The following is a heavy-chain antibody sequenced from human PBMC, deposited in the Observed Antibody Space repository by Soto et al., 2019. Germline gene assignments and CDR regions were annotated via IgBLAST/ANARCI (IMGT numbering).Heavy chain of an antibody. CDR1: GFIFSDYT. J-gene: IGHJ6*02. V-gene: IGHV3-48*02. D-gene: IGHD6-13*01. Sequence: EVQLVESGGDLVQPGGSLRLSCAASGFIFSDYTMTWVRQAPGRGLEFVSHISSSGDAIFYAESVKGRFTVSRDNAKNSLYLQMNSLRDVDTAVYFCARDHGGSTWFVGVYYFFGMDVWGQGTAVTVS. CDR2: ISSSGDAI. CDR3: ARDHGGSTWFVGVYYFFGMDV.